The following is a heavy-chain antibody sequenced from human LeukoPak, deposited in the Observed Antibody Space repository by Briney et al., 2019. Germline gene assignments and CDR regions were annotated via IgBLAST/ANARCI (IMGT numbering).Heavy chain of an antibody. CDR3: ARGHHYYDSSAYYY. V-gene: IGHV3-7*02. Sequence: GGSLRLSCAASGFTFSTYWMSWVRQAPGKGLEWVANMNQDGSEENFVDSVKGRFTISRDTAKNTLYLQMNSLRAEDTAVYYCARGHHYYDSSAYYYWGQGTLVTVSS. D-gene: IGHD3-22*01. CDR1: GFTFSTYW. J-gene: IGHJ4*02. CDR2: MNQDGSEE.